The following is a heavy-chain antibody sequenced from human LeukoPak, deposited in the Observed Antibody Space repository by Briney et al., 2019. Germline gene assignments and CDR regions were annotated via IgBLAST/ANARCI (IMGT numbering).Heavy chain of an antibody. CDR2: IYYSGST. Sequence: PSETLSLTCNVSGGSISSGDYYWSWIRQPPGKGLEWIGYIYYSGSTYYNPSLKSRVSISVDTSKNQFSLRVSSVTDADTAVYYCARAVPSYYYAMDVWGQGTTVTVSS. CDR1: GGSISSGDYY. J-gene: IGHJ6*02. V-gene: IGHV4-30-4*01. CDR3: ARAVPSYYYAMDV.